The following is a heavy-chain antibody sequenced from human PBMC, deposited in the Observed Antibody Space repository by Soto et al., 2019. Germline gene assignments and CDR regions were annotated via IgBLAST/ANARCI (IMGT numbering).Heavy chain of an antibody. CDR1: GGSISSYY. CDR3: ARDLEGTVTGRGAFGI. CDR2: IYYSGNT. V-gene: IGHV4-59*12. Sequence: SETLSLTCTVSGGSISSYYWSWIRQPPGKGLEWIGYIYYSGNTNYNPSLKSRVAISVDTSKNQFSLILNSVTAADTAVYYCARDLEGTVTGRGAFGIWGRGTLVTVSS. D-gene: IGHD6-19*01. J-gene: IGHJ3*02.